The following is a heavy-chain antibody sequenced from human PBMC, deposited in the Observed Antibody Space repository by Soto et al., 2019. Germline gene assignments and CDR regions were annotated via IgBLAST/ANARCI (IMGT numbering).Heavy chain of an antibody. D-gene: IGHD3-3*01. V-gene: IGHV4-61*01. J-gene: IGHJ5*02. Sequence: SETLSLTCTVSGDSVSSGRDYWSWIRQPPGKGLEWTAYISYTGSTNYNPSFKSRVAISVDTSKNQFSLKLSSVTAADTALYYCARCGGSCITIFGVVINCGWFDPWGQGTLVTVSS. CDR1: GDSVSSGRDY. CDR3: ARCGGSCITIFGVVINCGWFDP. CDR2: ISYTGST.